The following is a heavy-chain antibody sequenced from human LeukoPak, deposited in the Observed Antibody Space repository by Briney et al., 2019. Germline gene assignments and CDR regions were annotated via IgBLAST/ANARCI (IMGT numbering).Heavy chain of an antibody. CDR1: GYTFTSYG. CDR2: ISAYNGNT. J-gene: IGHJ5*02. Sequence: LGASVKVSCKASGYTFTSYGISWVRQAPGQGLEWMGWISAYNGNTNYAQKLQGRVTMTTDTSTSTAYMELRSLRSDDTAVYYCARDGGYCSGGSCYSPWIFDPWGQGTLVTVSS. CDR3: ARDGGYCSGGSCYSPWIFDP. V-gene: IGHV1-18*01. D-gene: IGHD2-15*01.